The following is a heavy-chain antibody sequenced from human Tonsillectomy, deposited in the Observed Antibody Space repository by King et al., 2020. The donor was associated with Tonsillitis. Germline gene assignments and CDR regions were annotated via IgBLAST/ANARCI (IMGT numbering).Heavy chain of an antibody. CDR2: ITHIGDYT. Sequence: VQLVESGGGLVQPGGSLRLSCAASGFTFDNFAMSWVRQAPGMGLEWVSSITHIGDYTYYADSVKGRFTISRDSSRNTLYLRMNSLRVEDTAIYFWAKVHGTPFWGQGTLVTVSS. D-gene: IGHD1-26*01. V-gene: IGHV3-23*04. CDR1: GFTFDNFA. CDR3: AKVHGTPF. J-gene: IGHJ4*02.